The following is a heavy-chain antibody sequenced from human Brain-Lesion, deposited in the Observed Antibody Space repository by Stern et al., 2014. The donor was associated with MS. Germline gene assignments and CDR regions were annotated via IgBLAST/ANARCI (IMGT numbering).Heavy chain of an antibody. CDR2: FNPNTGGT. Sequence: VQLVESGAEVKKPGASVKVSCKTSGYIFTGYYIHWVRQAPGQGLEWMAWFNPNTGGTKYAKKFQGRVTMSRDTSISTAYVELSSLTSDDTAVYYCARDQRGITIFGVVTDYYYLGMDVWGQGTTVTVSS. V-gene: IGHV1-2*02. CDR1: GYIFTGYY. CDR3: ARDQRGITIFGVVTDYYYLGMDV. D-gene: IGHD3-3*01. J-gene: IGHJ6*02.